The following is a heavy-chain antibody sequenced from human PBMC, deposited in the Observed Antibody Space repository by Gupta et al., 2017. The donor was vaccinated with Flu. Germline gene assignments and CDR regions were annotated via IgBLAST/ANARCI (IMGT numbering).Heavy chain of an antibody. D-gene: IGHD2-21*02. CDR3: ARGRGGNSGGRFDY. CDR2: MSPDSDNT. V-gene: IGHV1-8*01. CDR1: GYTFTSYD. Sequence: VQLVQSGAAGQKPGASVEAPCKASGYTFTSYDINWVRQATGQGLEWIGWMSPDSDNTGYAQKFQGRVTVTRNTSISTAYMELSSRRSEDTAVYYCARGRGGNSGGRFDYWGQGTLVTVSS. J-gene: IGHJ4*02.